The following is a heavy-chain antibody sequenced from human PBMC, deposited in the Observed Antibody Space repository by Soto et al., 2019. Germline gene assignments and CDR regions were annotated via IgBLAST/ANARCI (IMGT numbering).Heavy chain of an antibody. CDR3: AREGQPAAGTTPHN. CDR1: GFNFSSYA. CDR2: ISYDGGKK. Sequence: PVGSLRISCAASGFNFSSYAMHWVRQAPGKGLEWVAVISYDGGKKYYADSVKGRFTISRDNSKNTLYVEMNSLSAEDTAVYYCAREGQPAAGTTPHNWGQGTLVTVSS. D-gene: IGHD6-13*01. V-gene: IGHV3-30*04. J-gene: IGHJ4*02.